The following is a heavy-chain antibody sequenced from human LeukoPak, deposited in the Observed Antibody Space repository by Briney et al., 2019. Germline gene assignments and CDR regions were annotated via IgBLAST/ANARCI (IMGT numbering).Heavy chain of an antibody. CDR3: AREVWGYYDSSGYYYIWFDP. Sequence: SQTLSLTCTVSGGSISSGSYYWSWIRQPAGKGLEWIGRIYTSGSTNYNPSLKSRVTMSVGTSKNQFPLKLSSVTAADTAVYYCAREVWGYYDSSGYYYIWFDPWGQGTLVTVSS. CDR1: GGSISSGSYY. CDR2: IYTSGST. J-gene: IGHJ5*02. D-gene: IGHD3-22*01. V-gene: IGHV4-61*02.